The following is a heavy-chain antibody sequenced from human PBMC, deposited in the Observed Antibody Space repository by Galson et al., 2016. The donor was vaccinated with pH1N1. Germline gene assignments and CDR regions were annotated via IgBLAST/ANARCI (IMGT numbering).Heavy chain of an antibody. J-gene: IGHJ5*02. CDR1: GDSISSSSYY. CDR3: ASHEIVIDLSTYNWFDP. V-gene: IGHV4-39*01. Sequence: ETLSLTCTVSGDSISSSSYYWGWLRQPPGKGLEWIGSVSHTGSTYYNPSLRSRMTISVATSKNQFSLNLNSVTAADTAVYYCASHEIVIDLSTYNWFDPWGQGNLVTVSS. CDR2: VSHTGST. D-gene: IGHD2/OR15-2a*01.